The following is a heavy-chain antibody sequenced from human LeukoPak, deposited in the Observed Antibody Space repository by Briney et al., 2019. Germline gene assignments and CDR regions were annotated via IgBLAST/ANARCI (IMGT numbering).Heavy chain of an antibody. CDR1: GYSFTSYW. D-gene: IGHD7-27*01. V-gene: IGHV5-51*01. J-gene: IGHJ4*02. CDR2: IDPSDSDI. CDR3: ARQTAMGRSGDY. Sequence: GESLKISCKASGYSFTSYWIGWVRQMPGKGLGWMGIIDPSDSDIRYTPSYQGQVTISADKSLSTAYLQWNSLKASDTAIYYCARQTAMGRSGDYWGQGTLVTVSS.